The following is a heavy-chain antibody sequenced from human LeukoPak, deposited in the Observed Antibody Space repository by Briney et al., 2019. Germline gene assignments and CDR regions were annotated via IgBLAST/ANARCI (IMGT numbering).Heavy chain of an antibody. CDR1: GFTFNTYS. V-gene: IGHV3-48*04. J-gene: IGHJ2*01. D-gene: IGHD1-26*01. CDR2: ISSGSSTI. CDR3: ARPYSGSDYSYFDL. Sequence: GGSLRLSCAASGFTFNTYSMNWVRQAPGKGLEYLSYISSGSSTIYYADSVKGRFTISRDNAKNSLYLQMNSLRAEDTAVYYCARPYSGSDYSYFDLWGRGTLVTVSS.